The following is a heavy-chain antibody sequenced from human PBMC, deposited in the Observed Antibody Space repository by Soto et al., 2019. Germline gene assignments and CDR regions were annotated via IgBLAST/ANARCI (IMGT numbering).Heavy chain of an antibody. J-gene: IGHJ4*02. D-gene: IGHD6-6*01. CDR2: ISSSSSYI. CDR3: ARSGVRSIAARFTYYFDY. CDR1: GFTFSSYS. Sequence: GGSLRLSCAASGFTFSSYSMNWVRQAPGKGLEWVSSISSSSSYIYYADSVKGRFTISRDNANNSLYLQMNSLRAEDTAVYYCARSGVRSIAARFTYYFDYWGQGTLVTVSS. V-gene: IGHV3-21*01.